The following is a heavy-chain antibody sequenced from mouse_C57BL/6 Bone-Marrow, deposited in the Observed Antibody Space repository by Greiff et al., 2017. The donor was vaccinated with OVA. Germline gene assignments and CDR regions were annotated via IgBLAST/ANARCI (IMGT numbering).Heavy chain of an antibody. CDR2: ISSGGDYI. D-gene: IGHD2-5*01. Sequence: EVQRVESGEGLVKPGGSLKLSCAASGFTFSSYAMSWVRQTPEKRLEWVAYISSGGDYIYYADTVKGRFTISRDNARNTLYLQMSSLKSEDTAMYYCTRAYSNYYAMDYWGQGTSVTVSS. CDR1: GFTFSSYA. V-gene: IGHV5-9-1*02. CDR3: TRAYSNYYAMDY. J-gene: IGHJ4*01.